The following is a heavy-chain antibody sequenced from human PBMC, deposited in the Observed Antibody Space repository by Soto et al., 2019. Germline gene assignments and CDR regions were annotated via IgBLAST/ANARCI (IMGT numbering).Heavy chain of an antibody. CDR3: ATSGPYGRGYSYGYFVY. CDR2: FDPEDGET. V-gene: IGHV1-24*01. D-gene: IGHD5-18*01. J-gene: IGHJ4*02. Sequence: ASVKVSCKVSGYTLTELSMHWVRQAPGKGLEWMGGFDPEDGETIYAQKFQGRVTMTEDTSTDTAYMELSSLRSEDTAVYYCATSGPYGRGYSYGYFVYWGQGTLVTVSS. CDR1: GYTLTELS.